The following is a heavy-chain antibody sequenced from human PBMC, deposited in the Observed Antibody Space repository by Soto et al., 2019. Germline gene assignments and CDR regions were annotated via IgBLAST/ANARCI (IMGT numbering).Heavy chain of an antibody. D-gene: IGHD6-13*01. CDR1: GGSISSYY. Sequence: SETLSLTCTVSGGSISSYYWSWIRQPPGKGLEWIGYIYYSGSTNYNPSLKSRVTISVDTSKNQFSLKLSSVTAADTAVYYCASSIAAGGMGDGYWGQGTLVTVSS. V-gene: IGHV4-59*08. J-gene: IGHJ4*02. CDR3: ASSIAAGGMGDGY. CDR2: IYYSGST.